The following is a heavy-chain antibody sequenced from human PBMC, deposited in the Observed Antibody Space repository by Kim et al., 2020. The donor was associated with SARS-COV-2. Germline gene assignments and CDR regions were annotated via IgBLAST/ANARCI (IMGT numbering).Heavy chain of an antibody. Sequence: GGSLRLSCAASGFTFSSYAMHWVRQAPGKGLEWVAVISYDGSNKYYADSVKGRFTISRDNSKNTLYLQMNSLRAEDTAVYYCARALGIGSGWWGSNYYYYYGMDVWGQGTTVTVSS. CDR3: ARALGIGSGWWGSNYYYYYGMDV. D-gene: IGHD6-19*01. CDR1: GFTFSSYA. CDR2: ISYDGSNK. V-gene: IGHV3-30*04. J-gene: IGHJ6*02.